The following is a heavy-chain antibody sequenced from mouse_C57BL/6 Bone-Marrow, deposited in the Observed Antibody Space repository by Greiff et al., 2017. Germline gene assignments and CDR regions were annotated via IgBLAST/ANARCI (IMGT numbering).Heavy chain of an antibody. CDR2: INPNYGTT. CDR3: ARWTTVVSHFDY. Sequence: VHVKQSGPELVKPGASVKISCKASGYSFTDYNMNWVKQSNGKSLEWIGVINPNYGTTSYNQKFKGKATLTVDQSSSTAYMQLNSLTSEDSAVYYCARWTTVVSHFDYWGQGTTLTVSS. J-gene: IGHJ2*01. V-gene: IGHV1-39*01. CDR1: GYSFTDYN. D-gene: IGHD1-1*01.